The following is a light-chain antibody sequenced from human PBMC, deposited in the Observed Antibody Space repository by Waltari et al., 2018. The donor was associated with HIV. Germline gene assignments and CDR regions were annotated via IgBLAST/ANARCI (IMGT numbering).Light chain of an antibody. Sequence: QMTQSPSSLSAPVGDRLTLPCRTSQDIGTYLNWYQRRPQKAPVLLVYLASSLPTGVPSRFTGSGSGTDFTLTINSLQPEDFATYFCQQSYSGPRTFGQGTRLEI. CDR2: LAS. CDR3: QQSYSGPRT. CDR1: QDIGTY. V-gene: IGKV1-39*01. J-gene: IGKJ2*02.